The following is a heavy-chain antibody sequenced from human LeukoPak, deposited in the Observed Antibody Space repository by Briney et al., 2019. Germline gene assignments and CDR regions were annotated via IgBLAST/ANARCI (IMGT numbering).Heavy chain of an antibody. V-gene: IGHV4-39*07. CDR3: ARERSSSGGHSWFDP. CDR2: IYYTGVT. J-gene: IGHJ5*02. Sequence: SETLSLTCTVSGGYIITSGHYWGWIRQPPGKGLEWIGSIYYTGVTSTNPFFRSRMSISVDTSKNQFSLNLTSVTAADAAMYYCARERSSSGGHSWFDPWGQGTLVTVSS. D-gene: IGHD4-23*01. CDR1: GGYIITSGHY.